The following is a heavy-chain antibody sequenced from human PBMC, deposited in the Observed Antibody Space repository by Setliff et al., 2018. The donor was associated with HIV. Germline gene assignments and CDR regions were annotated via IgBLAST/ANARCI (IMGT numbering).Heavy chain of an antibody. V-gene: IGHV1-8*02. CDR1: GYSFTNYW. CDR3: ARGSSSGY. CDR2: MNPNSGNT. J-gene: IGHJ4*02. Sequence: GESLKISCQASGYSFTNYWIGWVRQATGQGLEWMGWMNPNSGNTGYAQKFQGRVTMTRNTSISTAYMELSSLRSEDTAVYYCARGSSSGYWGQGTLVTVSS. D-gene: IGHD6-6*01.